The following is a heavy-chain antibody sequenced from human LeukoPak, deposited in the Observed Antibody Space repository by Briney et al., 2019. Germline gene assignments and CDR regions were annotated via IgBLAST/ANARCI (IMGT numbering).Heavy chain of an antibody. Sequence: GGSLRLSCEASGFIFSSYGMHWVRQAPGKGLEWVAVIWYDGSNKYYADSVKGRFTISRDNSKNTLYLQMNSLRAEDSAVYYCARELPPLVKYYFDYWGQGTLVTVSS. V-gene: IGHV3-33*01. J-gene: IGHJ4*02. D-gene: IGHD1-26*01. CDR2: IWYDGSNK. CDR3: ARELPPLVKYYFDY. CDR1: GFIFSSYG.